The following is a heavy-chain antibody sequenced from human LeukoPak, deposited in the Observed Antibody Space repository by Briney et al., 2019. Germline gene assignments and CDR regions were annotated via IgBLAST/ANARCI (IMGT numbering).Heavy chain of an antibody. D-gene: IGHD3-22*01. CDR2: ISGSGGST. CDR3: AKDQPQSKYYYDSSGYFGY. Sequence: GFLRLFCAGSGFTFSSYCINWVRQASGEGLELVLGISGSGGSTYYADSVKGRFTISRDNSKNTLYLQMNSLRAEDTAVYYCAKDQPQSKYYYDSSGYFGYWGQGTLVTVSS. J-gene: IGHJ4*02. CDR1: GFTFSSYC. V-gene: IGHV3-23*01.